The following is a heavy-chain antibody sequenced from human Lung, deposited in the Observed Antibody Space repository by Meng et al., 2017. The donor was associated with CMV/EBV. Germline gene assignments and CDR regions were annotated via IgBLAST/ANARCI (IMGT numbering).Heavy chain of an antibody. J-gene: IGHJ4*02. V-gene: IGHV3-23*01. D-gene: IGHD2-8*02. CDR3: AKGGWSKPPNWL. CDR1: GFTSSSYA. CDR2: ISGSGGST. Sequence: GESLMISCAASGFTSSSYAMSWVRQAPGKGLEWVSAISGSGGSTYYADSVKGRFTITRDNSKNTLYLQMNSLRAEDTSVYYCAKGGWSKPPNWLWGQGTLVTVSS.